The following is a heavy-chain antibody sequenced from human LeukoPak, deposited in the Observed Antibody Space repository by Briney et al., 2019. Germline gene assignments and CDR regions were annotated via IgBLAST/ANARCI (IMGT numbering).Heavy chain of an antibody. V-gene: IGHV1-18*01. J-gene: IGHJ4*02. CDR2: ISPHNGDT. CDR1: GYPFITYA. D-gene: IGHD3-22*01. CDR3: ARDFHSDYGPSSFDS. Sequence: ASVRVSCKAAGYPFITYAISWVRQAPGQGLEWMGWISPHNGDTDYVQNLQDRITMTTDTSTSTVYPELRSLRSDDTAVYYCARDFHSDYGPSSFDSWGQGTLITVSS.